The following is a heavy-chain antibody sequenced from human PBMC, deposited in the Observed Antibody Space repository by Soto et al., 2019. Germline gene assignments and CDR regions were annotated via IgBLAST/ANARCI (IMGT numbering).Heavy chain of an antibody. J-gene: IGHJ6*02. D-gene: IGHD6-13*01. CDR1: GGSISGKSYY. Sequence: LSLICRVSGGSISGKSYYWGWIRHPPRKGVEWIGSIYYSGSTYYNPSLKSRVTISVDTSKNQFFLKLSSVTAADTAVYYCARLGAFYSSSWNYYYYGMDVWGQGTTVTVSS. V-gene: IGHV4-39*01. CDR3: ARLGAFYSSSWNYYYYGMDV. CDR2: IYYSGST.